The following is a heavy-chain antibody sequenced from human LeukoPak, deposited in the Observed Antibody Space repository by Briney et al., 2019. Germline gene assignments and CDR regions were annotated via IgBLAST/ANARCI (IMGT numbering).Heavy chain of an antibody. J-gene: IGHJ4*02. Sequence: GGSLRLSCAASGFTFSNAWMSWVRQAPGKGLEWVGRIKSKTDGGTTDYAAPVKGRFTISRDNSKNTLYLQMNSLRAEDTAVYYCAKDVLLTYSSSPQQLPGDYWGQGTLVTVSS. CDR1: GFTFSNAW. CDR2: IKSKTDGGTT. D-gene: IGHD6-6*01. CDR3: AKDVLLTYSSSPQQLPGDY. V-gene: IGHV3-15*01.